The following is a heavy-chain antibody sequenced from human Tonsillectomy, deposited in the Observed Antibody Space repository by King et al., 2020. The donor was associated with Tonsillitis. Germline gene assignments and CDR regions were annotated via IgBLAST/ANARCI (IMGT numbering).Heavy chain of an antibody. Sequence: QLQESGPGLVKPSETLSLTCTVSGGSISSSSYYWGWIRQPPGKGLEWIGSIYYIGSTYYNPSLKSRVTISVDTSKNQFSLKLSSVTAADTAVYYCAGMVRGVISGDYWGQGTLVTVSS. CDR3: AGMVRGVISGDY. CDR2: IYYIGST. CDR1: GGSISSSSYY. V-gene: IGHV4-39*01. J-gene: IGHJ4*02. D-gene: IGHD3-10*01.